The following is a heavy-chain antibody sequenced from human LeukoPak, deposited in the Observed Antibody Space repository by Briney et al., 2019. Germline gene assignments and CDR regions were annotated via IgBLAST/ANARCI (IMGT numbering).Heavy chain of an antibody. V-gene: IGHV4-59*08. CDR1: GGSIRSYY. CDR3: ASGSPYYYGMDV. Sequence: SETLSLTCTVSGGSIRSYYWSWIRQPPGKGLEWIGYIYYSGSTNYNPSLKSRVTISVDTSKNQFSLKLSSVTAADTAVYYCASGSPYYYGMDVWGQGTTVTVSS. D-gene: IGHD1-26*01. CDR2: IYYSGST. J-gene: IGHJ6*02.